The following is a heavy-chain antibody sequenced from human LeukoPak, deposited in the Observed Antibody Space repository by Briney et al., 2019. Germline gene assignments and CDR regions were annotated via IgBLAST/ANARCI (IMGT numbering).Heavy chain of an antibody. CDR2: ISSTSKYI. CDR3: AKVAGYCSSTSCYKNSYYFDY. Sequence: GGSLRLSCVASGFTFCGYTMNWVRQAPGKGLEWVSSISSTSKYIHYADSVKGRFTISRDNSKNTLYLQMNSLRAEDTAVYYCAKVAGYCSSTSCYKNSYYFDYWGQGTLVTVSS. CDR1: GFTFCGYT. V-gene: IGHV3-21*01. D-gene: IGHD2-2*02. J-gene: IGHJ4*02.